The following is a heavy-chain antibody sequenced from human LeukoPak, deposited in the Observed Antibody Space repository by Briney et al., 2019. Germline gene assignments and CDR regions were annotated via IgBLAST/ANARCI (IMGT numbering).Heavy chain of an antibody. J-gene: IGHJ4*02. Sequence: GGSLRLSCAASGFTVSSNYMSWVRQAPGKGLEWVSVIYSGGSTYYADSVKGRFTISRDNSKNTLYLQMNSLKAEDTAVYYCARDKSGYYYEWGQGILVTVSS. CDR1: GFTVSSNY. V-gene: IGHV3-66*01. D-gene: IGHD3-22*01. CDR3: ARDKSGYYYE. CDR2: IYSGGST.